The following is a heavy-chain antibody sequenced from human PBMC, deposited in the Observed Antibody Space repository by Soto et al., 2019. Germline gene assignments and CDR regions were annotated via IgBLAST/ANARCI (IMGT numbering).Heavy chain of an antibody. CDR1: GGSISSYY. V-gene: IGHV4-59*01. Sequence: QVQLQESGPGLVKPSETLFLTCTVSGGSISSYYWSWIRQPPGKGLEWIGYIYYSGSTNYNPSLRSRGTTPVDTLTNQFSLKLSCLAAADVAAYDGARDRCRRGSRGGWFDPWGQGRLVGVS. CDR2: IYYSGST. J-gene: IGHJ5*02. D-gene: IGHD2-8*01. CDR3: ARDRCRRGSRGGWFDP.